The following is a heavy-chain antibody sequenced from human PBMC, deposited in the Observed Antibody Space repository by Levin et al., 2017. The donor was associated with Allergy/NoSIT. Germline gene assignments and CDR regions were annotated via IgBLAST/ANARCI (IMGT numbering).Heavy chain of an antibody. CDR3: AKVQSYYFDY. CDR2: ISGSGGST. CDR1: GFTFISYA. Sequence: GASVKVSCAASGFTFISYAMSWVRQAPGKGLEWVSAISGSGGSTYYADSVKGRFTISRDNSKNTLYLQMNSLRAEDTAVYYCAKVQSYYFDYWGQGTLVTVSS. J-gene: IGHJ4*02. D-gene: IGHD1-1*01. V-gene: IGHV3-23*01.